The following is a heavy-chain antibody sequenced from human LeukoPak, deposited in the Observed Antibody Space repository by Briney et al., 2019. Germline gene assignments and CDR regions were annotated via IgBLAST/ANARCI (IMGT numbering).Heavy chain of an antibody. Sequence: SETLSLTCAVYGGSLSGYYWSWIRQPPGKGLEWIGEINHSGSTNYNPSLKSRVTISVDTSKNQFSLKLSSVTAADTAVYYCAREEIRSWFDPWGQGTLVTVSS. J-gene: IGHJ5*02. D-gene: IGHD5-24*01. CDR1: GGSLSGYY. V-gene: IGHV4-34*01. CDR2: INHSGST. CDR3: AREEIRSWFDP.